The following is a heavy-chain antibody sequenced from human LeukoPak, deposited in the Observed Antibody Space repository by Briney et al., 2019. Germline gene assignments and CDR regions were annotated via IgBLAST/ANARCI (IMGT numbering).Heavy chain of an antibody. CDR2: IIPIFGTA. V-gene: IGHV1-69*13. CDR1: GGTFSSYA. D-gene: IGHD2-2*01. J-gene: IGHJ4*02. CDR3: ARARGSRNYFDY. Sequence: SVKVSCKASGGTFSSYAISWVRQAPGQGLEWMGGIIPIFGTANYAQEFQGRVTITADESTSTAYMELSSLRSEDTAVYYCARARGSRNYFDYWGQGTLVTVSS.